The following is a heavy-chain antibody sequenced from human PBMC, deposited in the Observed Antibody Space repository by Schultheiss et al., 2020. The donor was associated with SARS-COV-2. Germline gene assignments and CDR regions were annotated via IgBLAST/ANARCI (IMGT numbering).Heavy chain of an antibody. V-gene: IGHV4-39*07. J-gene: IGHJ4*02. D-gene: IGHD3-22*01. CDR2: INHSGST. CDR1: GGSIDSSNYY. CDR3: ARAPDYYYDSSGTGIDY. Sequence: SQTLSLTCTVSGGSIDSSNYYWSWIRQPPGKGLEWIGEINHSGSTNYNPSLKSRVTISVDTSKNQFSLKLSSVTAADTAVYYCARAPDYYYDSSGTGIDYWGQATLVTVSS.